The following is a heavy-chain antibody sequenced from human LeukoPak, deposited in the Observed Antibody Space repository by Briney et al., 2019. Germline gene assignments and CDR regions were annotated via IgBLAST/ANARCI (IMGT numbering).Heavy chain of an antibody. V-gene: IGHV4-59*01. CDR3: ARGPYYSDNSFDY. D-gene: IGHD3-22*01. CDR2: IYYTGST. CDR1: GGSISTFY. J-gene: IGHJ4*02. Sequence: SETLSLTCTVSGGSISTFYWSWIRQPPGKGLEWIGYIYYTGSTNYNSSLTSRVTISVYTSKNQFSLKLNSVTAADTAVYYCARGPYYSDNSFDYWGQGALVTVSS.